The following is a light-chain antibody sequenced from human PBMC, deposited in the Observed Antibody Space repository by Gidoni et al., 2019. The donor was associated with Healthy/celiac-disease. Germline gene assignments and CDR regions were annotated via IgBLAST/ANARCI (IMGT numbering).Light chain of an antibody. Sequence: DSQMTPAPSSLSASVGDRVTITWRASQGISSYLNWYQQKPGKAPKLLIYAASSLESGVPSRFSGSGSGTDFTLTISSLQPEDFATYYCQQSYSTPQTFGQGTKVEIK. V-gene: IGKV1-39*01. CDR3: QQSYSTPQT. CDR1: QGISSY. J-gene: IGKJ1*01. CDR2: AAS.